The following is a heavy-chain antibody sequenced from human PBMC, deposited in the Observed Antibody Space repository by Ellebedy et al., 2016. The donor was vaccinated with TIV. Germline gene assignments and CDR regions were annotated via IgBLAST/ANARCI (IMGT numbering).Heavy chain of an antibody. CDR2: ISAYNGNT. CDR3: AAKELQNWRPLNY. Sequence: AASVKVSCKASGYTFTSYGISWVRQAPGQGLEWMGWISAYNGNTNYAQKFQGRVTITADESTGTAYMELSSLRSEDTAVYYCAAKELQNWRPLNYWGQGTLVTVSS. CDR1: GYTFTSYG. V-gene: IGHV1-18*04. J-gene: IGHJ4*02. D-gene: IGHD1-26*01.